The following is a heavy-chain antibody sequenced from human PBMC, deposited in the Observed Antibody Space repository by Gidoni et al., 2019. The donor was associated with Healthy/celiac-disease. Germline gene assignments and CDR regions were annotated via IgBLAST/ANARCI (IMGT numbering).Heavy chain of an antibody. D-gene: IGHD6-13*01. V-gene: IGHV1-69*02. CDR3: EGALAADGDYGMDV. CDR1: VVTFSRYT. Sequence: QVQLVQSGAEVKKPGSSVNVSSKSSVVTFSRYTISWVRQSPGQGLEWMGRIIPILGIANYEQKFQGRVTITADKSTSTAYMELSSLRSEDTAVYYCEGALAADGDYGMDVWGQGTTVTVSS. CDR2: IIPILGIA. J-gene: IGHJ6*02.